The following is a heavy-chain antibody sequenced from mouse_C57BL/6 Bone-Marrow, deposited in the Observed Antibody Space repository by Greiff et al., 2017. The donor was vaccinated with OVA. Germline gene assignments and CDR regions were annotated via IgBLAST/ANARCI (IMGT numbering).Heavy chain of an antibody. J-gene: IGHJ4*01. CDR2: ISSGSSTI. CDR1: GFTFSDYG. V-gene: IGHV5-17*01. CDR3: ARGDYEAMDY. Sequence: VQLKESGGGLVKPGGSLKLSCAASGFTFSDYGMHWVRQAPEKGLEWVAYISSGSSTIYYADTVKGRFTISRDNAKNTLFLQMTSLRSEDTAMYYCARGDYEAMDYWGQGTSVTVSS.